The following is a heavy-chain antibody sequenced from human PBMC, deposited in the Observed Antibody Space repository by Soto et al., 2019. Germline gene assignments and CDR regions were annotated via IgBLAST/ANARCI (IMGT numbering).Heavy chain of an antibody. J-gene: IGHJ4*02. CDR3: ASAPRDSSGYPQSSFAY. V-gene: IGHV1-2*04. CDR2: INPNSGGT. D-gene: IGHD3-22*01. CDR1: GYTFTGYY. Sequence: QVQLVQSGAEVKKPGASVKVSCKASGYTFTGYYMHWVRQAPGQGLEWMGWINPNSGGTNYAQKFQGWVTMTRDTSISTAHMALSTLRSADTAVYSCASAPRDSSGYPQSSFAYWGQGPLVTVSS.